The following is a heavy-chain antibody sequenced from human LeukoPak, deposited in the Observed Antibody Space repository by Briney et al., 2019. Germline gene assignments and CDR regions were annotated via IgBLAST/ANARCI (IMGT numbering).Heavy chain of an antibody. J-gene: IGHJ6*03. CDR3: ARGASPMYYYFHMDV. V-gene: IGHV1-69*13. Sequence: SVKVSCKASGYTFSNYAISWVRQAPGQGLEWMGGIIPILGTAKYAQKFQGRVTITADESTRTASMELSSLRSEDTAVFYCARGASPMYYYFHMDVWGKGTTVTVSS. CDR2: IIPILGTA. CDR1: GYTFSNYA.